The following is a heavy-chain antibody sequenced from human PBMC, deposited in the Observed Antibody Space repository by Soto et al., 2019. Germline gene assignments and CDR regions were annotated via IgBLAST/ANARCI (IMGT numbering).Heavy chain of an antibody. D-gene: IGHD1-7*01. V-gene: IGHV3-23*01. CDR2: ISSNGGRT. CDR1: GFTFNVYA. Sequence: GGSLRLSCAASGFTFNVYAMSWVRQAPGKGLEWVSAISSNGGRTFYADSLRGRFTISRDNSKSALYLQMNNLRAEDTAIYYCAKYSELPYEAYLQQWGQGTLVTV. CDR3: AKYSELPYEAYLQQ. J-gene: IGHJ1*01.